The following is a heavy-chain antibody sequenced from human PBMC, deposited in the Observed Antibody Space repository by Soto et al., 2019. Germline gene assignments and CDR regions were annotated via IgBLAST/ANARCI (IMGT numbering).Heavy chain of an antibody. CDR3: AKDPPLTVGPLAMDV. V-gene: IGHV3-23*01. CDR2: ISGSGGNI. Sequence: EVHLLESGGGLVQPGGSLRLSCVASGFAFSTHAMSWVLQAPGKGLEWLSTISGSGGNIYYAESVKGRLTISRDDSKNTLYLQLDSLRVEDTAVYYCAKDPPLTVGPLAMDVWGQGTTVTVAS. J-gene: IGHJ6*02. CDR1: GFAFSTHA. D-gene: IGHD1-26*01.